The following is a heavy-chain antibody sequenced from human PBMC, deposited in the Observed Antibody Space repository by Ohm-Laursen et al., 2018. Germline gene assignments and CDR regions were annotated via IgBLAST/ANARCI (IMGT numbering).Heavy chain of an antibody. Sequence: SLRFSCAASGFTFDDYAMHWDRQAPGKGLEWVSGISWNSGSIGYADSVKGRFTISRDNAKNSLYLQMNSLRAEDTAVYYCAKPHSSGWFLSDYWGQGTLVTVSS. CDR2: ISWNSGSI. CDR1: GFTFDDYA. V-gene: IGHV3-9*01. CDR3: AKPHSSGWFLSDY. D-gene: IGHD6-19*01. J-gene: IGHJ4*02.